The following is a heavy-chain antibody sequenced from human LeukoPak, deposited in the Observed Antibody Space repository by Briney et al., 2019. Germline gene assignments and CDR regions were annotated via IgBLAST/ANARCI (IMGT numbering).Heavy chain of an antibody. V-gene: IGHV4-34*01. J-gene: IGHJ4*02. CDR1: GGSFSGYY. Sequence: SETLSLTCAVYGGSFSGYYWSWIRQPPGKGLEWNGEINHSGSTNYNPSLKSRVTISVDTSKNQFSLKLSSVTAADTAVYYRARGDDYGDWYFDYWGQGTLVTVSS. CDR2: INHSGST. CDR3: ARGDDYGDWYFDY. D-gene: IGHD4-17*01.